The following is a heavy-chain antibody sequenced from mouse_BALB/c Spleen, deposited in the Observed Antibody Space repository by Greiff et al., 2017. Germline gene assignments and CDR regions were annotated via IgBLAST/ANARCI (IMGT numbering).Heavy chain of an antibody. CDR1: GYTFSSYW. J-gene: IGHJ4*01. CDR3: ARFDYDYGLYAMDY. Sequence: QVQLQQSGAELMKPGASVKISCKATGYTFSSYWIEWVKQRPGHGLEWIGEILPGSGSTNYNEKFKGKATFTADTSSNTAYMQLSSLTSEDSAVYYCARFDYDYGLYAMDYWGQGTSVTVSS. V-gene: IGHV1-9*01. CDR2: ILPGSGST. D-gene: IGHD2-4*01.